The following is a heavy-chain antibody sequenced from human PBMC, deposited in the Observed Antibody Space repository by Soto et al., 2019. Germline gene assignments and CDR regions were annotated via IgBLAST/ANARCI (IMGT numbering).Heavy chain of an antibody. CDR1: GFTFSSYG. J-gene: IGHJ4*02. V-gene: IGHV3-30*18. D-gene: IGHD4-17*01. CDR2: ISYDGSNK. Sequence: PGGSLRLSCAASGFTFSSYGMHWVRQAPGKGLEWVAVISYDGSNKYYADSVKGRFTISRDNSKNTLYLQMNSLRAEDTAVYYCAKEDATTGIDYWGQGTLVTVSS. CDR3: AKEDATTGIDY.